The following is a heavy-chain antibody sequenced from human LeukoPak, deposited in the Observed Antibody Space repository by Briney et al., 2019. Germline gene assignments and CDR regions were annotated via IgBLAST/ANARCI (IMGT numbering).Heavy chain of an antibody. Sequence: GASVKVSCKASGYSFSDYYIHWLRQAPGQGLEWMGWINPDSGGTNYAQSFQGRGTMTRDTSITTVYMELSRLRSDDTVVFYCTREARAGNWFDPWGEGNPVIVSS. CDR2: INPDSGGT. CDR1: GYSFSDYY. D-gene: IGHD5-12*01. J-gene: IGHJ5*02. V-gene: IGHV1-2*02. CDR3: TREARAGNWFDP.